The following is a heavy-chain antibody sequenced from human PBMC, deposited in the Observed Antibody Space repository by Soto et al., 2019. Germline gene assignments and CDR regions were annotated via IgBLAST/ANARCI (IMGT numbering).Heavy chain of an antibody. D-gene: IGHD3-22*01. J-gene: IGHJ4*02. CDR3: ARLDSSGYYYGYYFDY. CDR1: GGAMSSGGED. Sequence: SETLSLGCPDSGGAMSSGGEDGRWLRQHPGKGLEWIGYIYYSGSTYYNPSLKSRVTISVDTSKNQFSLKLSSVTAADTAVYYCARLDSSGYYYGYYFDYWGQGTLV. CDR2: IYYSGST. V-gene: IGHV4-31*03.